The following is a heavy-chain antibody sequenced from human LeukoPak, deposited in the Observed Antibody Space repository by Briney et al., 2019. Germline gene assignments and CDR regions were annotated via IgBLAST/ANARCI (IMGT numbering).Heavy chain of an antibody. V-gene: IGHV3-43*02. D-gene: IGHD5-18*01. CDR1: GFTFDDYA. CDR2: ISGGGGST. Sequence: GGSLRLSCAASGFTFDDYAMHWVRQAPGKGLEWVSLISGGGGSTYYADSVKGRFTISRDNSKNSLYLQMNSLRTEDTALYYCAKAVVDTAMVAYYYYYYMDVWGKGTTVTVSS. J-gene: IGHJ6*03. CDR3: AKAVVDTAMVAYYYYYYMDV.